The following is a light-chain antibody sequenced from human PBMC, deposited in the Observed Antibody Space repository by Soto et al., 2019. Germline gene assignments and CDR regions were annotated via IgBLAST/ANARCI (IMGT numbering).Light chain of an antibody. CDR3: AVWDDSLDGVV. CDR2: TDN. V-gene: IGLV1-44*01. J-gene: IGLJ3*02. Sequence: QSVLTLPPSASATPGQRVAISCFGRSSNIGINTVNWYRQLPGTAPKLIIHTDNQRPSGGPDRFSGSKSGTSASLAISALQSEDEADYYCAVWDDSLDGVVFGGGTKLTVL. CDR1: SSNIGINT.